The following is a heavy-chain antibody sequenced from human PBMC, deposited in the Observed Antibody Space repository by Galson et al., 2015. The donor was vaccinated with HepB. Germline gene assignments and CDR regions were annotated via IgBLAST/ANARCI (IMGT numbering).Heavy chain of an antibody. CDR2: ISGGDGST. CDR3: AKLLWSSRMFDF. Sequence: SLRLSCAASGFAFNIHGMNWVRQAPGKGLEWVSTISGGDGSTLYADSVKGRFTISRDDFKNTLYLQMNSLRAEDTAVYYCAKLLWSSRMFDFWGQGALVTVSS. V-gene: IGHV3-23*01. J-gene: IGHJ4*02. CDR1: GFAFNIHG. D-gene: IGHD3-3*01.